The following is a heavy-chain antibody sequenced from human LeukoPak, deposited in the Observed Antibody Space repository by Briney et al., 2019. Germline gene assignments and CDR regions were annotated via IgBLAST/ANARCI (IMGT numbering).Heavy chain of an antibody. CDR3: ARLWLQGAFDI. J-gene: IGHJ3*02. CDR2: ISSSGSTI. D-gene: IGHD5-24*01. V-gene: IGHV3-48*03. CDR1: GFTFSSYE. Sequence: GGSLRLSCAASGFTFSSYEMNWVRQAPGKGLEWVSYISSSGSTIYYADSVKGRFTISRDNAKNSLYLQMNSLRAEDTAVYYCARLWLQGAFDIWGQGTMVTVSS.